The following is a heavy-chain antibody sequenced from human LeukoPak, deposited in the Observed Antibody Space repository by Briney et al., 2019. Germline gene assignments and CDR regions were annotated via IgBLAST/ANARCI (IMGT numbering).Heavy chain of an antibody. CDR1: GYTFAGYY. J-gene: IGHJ4*02. CDR2: INPNSGGT. CDR3: ARDFIMDSSNWYRINFFDY. D-gene: IGHD6-13*01. Sequence: GASVKVSCKASGYTFAGYYMHWVRQAPGQGLEWMGWINPNSGGTNSAQKFQGRVTMTRDTSISTAYMELSRLRSDDTAVYYCARDFIMDSSNWYRINFFDYWGQGTLLTVSS. V-gene: IGHV1-2*02.